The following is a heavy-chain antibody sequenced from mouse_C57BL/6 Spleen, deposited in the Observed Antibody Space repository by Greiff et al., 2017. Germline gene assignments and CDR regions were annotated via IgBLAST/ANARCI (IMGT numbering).Heavy chain of an antibody. CDR1: GYTFTSYW. J-gene: IGHJ4*01. CDR2: IDPNSGGT. V-gene: IGHV1-72*01. D-gene: IGHD1-1*01. Sequence: VKLQQPGAELVKPGASVKLSCKASGYTFTSYWMHWVKQRPGRGLEWIGRIDPNSGGTKYNEKFKSKATLTVDKPSSTAYMQLSSLTSEDSAVYYCASGGYGSSYYAMDYWGQGTSVTVSS. CDR3: ASGGYGSSYYAMDY.